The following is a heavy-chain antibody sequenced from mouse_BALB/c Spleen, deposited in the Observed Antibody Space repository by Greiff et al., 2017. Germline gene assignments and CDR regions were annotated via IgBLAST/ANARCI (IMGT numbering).Heavy chain of an antibody. CDR2: IRNKANGYTT. J-gene: IGHJ3*01. CDR3: ARDKEVLAY. V-gene: IGHV7-3*02. Sequence: EVMLVEPGGGLVQPGGSLRLSCATSGFTFTDYYMSWVRQPPGKALEWLGFIRNKANGYTTEYSASVKGRFTISRDNSQSILYLQMNTLRAEDSATYYCARDKEVLAYWGQGTLVTVSA. CDR1: GFTFTDYY. D-gene: IGHD2-14*01.